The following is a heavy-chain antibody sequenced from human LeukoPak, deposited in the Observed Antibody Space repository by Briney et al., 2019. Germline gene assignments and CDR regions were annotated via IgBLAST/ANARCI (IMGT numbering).Heavy chain of an antibody. V-gene: IGHV1-69*13. CDR3: ARVERHDSLYNGMDV. Sequence: GASVKVSCKASGGSFSNYAISWVRQAPGQGLEWMGGIVPILSTTNYARKFQGRVTITADESTSTAYMELSSLRSEDTAVYYCARVERHDSLYNGMDVWGQGTTVTVSS. D-gene: IGHD1-1*01. CDR1: GGSFSNYA. CDR2: IVPILSTT. J-gene: IGHJ6*02.